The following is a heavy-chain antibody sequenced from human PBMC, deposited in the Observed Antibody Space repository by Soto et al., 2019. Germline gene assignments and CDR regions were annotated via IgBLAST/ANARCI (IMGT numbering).Heavy chain of an antibody. CDR3: ARVGTGYCSSTSCYLTPFDP. J-gene: IGHJ5*02. CDR2: ISAYNGNT. CDR1: GYTFTSYG. V-gene: IGHV1-18*01. D-gene: IGHD2-2*01. Sequence: ASVKVSCKASGYTFTSYGISWVRQAPGQGLEWMGWISAYNGNTNYAQKLQGRVTMTTATSTSTAYMELRSLRSDDTAVYYCARVGTGYCSSTSCYLTPFDPWGQGTLVTVSS.